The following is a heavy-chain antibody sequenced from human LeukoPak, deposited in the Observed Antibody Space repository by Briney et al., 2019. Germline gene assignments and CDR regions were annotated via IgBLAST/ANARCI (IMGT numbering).Heavy chain of an antibody. CDR1: GFTFSNYW. J-gene: IGHJ4*02. D-gene: IGHD4-17*01. Sequence: GGSLRLSCAASGFTFSNYWMYWVRQASGKGLVWVSQIISDGSRTYYADSVKGRFTISRDNTKNTLYLQMNSLRAEDTAVYYCVRDGDNPGRDFDYWGQGTLVTVSS. CDR2: IISDGSRT. CDR3: VRDGDNPGRDFDY. V-gene: IGHV3-74*01.